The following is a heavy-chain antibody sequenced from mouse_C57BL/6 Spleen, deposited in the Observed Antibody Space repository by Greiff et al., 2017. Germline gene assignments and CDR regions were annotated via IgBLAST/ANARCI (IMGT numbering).Heavy chain of an antibody. D-gene: IGHD1-1*01. CDR3: ARPLDYYGSSYWFAY. V-gene: IGHV1-85*01. CDR2: IYPRDGST. CDR1: GYTFTSYD. Sequence: QVQLKESGPELVKPGASVKLSCKASGYTFTSYDINWVKQRPGQGLEWIGWIYPRDGSTKYNEKFKGKATLTVDTSSSTAYMELHSLTSEDSAVYFCARPLDYYGSSYWFAYWGQGTLVTVSA. J-gene: IGHJ3*01.